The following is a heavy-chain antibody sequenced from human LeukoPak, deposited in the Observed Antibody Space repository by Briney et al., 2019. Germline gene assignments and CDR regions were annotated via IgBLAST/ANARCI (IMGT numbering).Heavy chain of an antibody. J-gene: IGHJ4*02. CDR1: GGSISSSY. Sequence: PSETLSLTCAVSGGSISSSYWSWIRQPAGKGLEWIGRIYASGTTNYNPSLKSRVTMSVDTSKNQFSLKLSSVTAADTAVYYCARHPWHSSSWEDYWGQGTLVTVSS. CDR3: ARHPWHSSSWEDY. V-gene: IGHV4-4*07. D-gene: IGHD6-6*01. CDR2: IYASGTT.